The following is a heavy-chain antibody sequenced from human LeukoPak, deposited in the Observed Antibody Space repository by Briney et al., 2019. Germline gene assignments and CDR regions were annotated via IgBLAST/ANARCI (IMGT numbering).Heavy chain of an antibody. J-gene: IGHJ4*02. Sequence: AGSLRLSCAASGFTLSSYWMHWVRQAPGKGPVWVSRINSDGSSTSYADSVKGRLTISRDNAKNTLYLQMNSLRAEDTAVYYCARDFGGFFDYWGQGTLVTVSS. CDR2: INSDGSST. D-gene: IGHD3-10*01. CDR3: ARDFGGFFDY. V-gene: IGHV3-74*01. CDR1: GFTLSSYW.